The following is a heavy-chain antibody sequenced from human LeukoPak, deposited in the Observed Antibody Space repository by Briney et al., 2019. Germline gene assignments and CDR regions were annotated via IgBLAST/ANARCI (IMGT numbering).Heavy chain of an antibody. J-gene: IGHJ4*02. CDR2: ISSSSSTI. Sequence: GSLRLSCAASGFPFSIYWMTWVRQAPGKGLEWVSYISSSSSTIYYADSVKGRFTISRDNAKNSLYLQMNSLRAEDTAVYYCARRIEYLDCWGQGTLVTVSS. CDR3: ARRIEYLDC. CDR1: GFPFSIYW. V-gene: IGHV3-48*04. D-gene: IGHD2-21*01.